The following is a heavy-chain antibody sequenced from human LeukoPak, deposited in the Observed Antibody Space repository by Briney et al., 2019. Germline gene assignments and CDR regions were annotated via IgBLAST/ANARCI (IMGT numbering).Heavy chain of an antibody. CDR3: ARPPDSGRYAYYFDY. Sequence: ASVKVSCKASGYTFTGYYMHWVRQAPGQGLEWMGRINPNSGGTNYAQKLQGRVTMTRDTSISTAYMELSRLRSDDTAVYYCARPPDSGRYAYYFDYWGQGTLVTVSS. J-gene: IGHJ4*02. CDR2: INPNSGGT. V-gene: IGHV1-2*06. CDR1: GYTFTGYY. D-gene: IGHD1-26*01.